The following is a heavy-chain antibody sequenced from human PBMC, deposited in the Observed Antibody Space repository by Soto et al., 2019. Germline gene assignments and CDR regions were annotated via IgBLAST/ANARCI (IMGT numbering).Heavy chain of an antibody. D-gene: IGHD1-26*01. Sequence: ASVKVSCKASGYTFTSYDINWVRQATGQGLEWMGWMNPNSGNTGYAQKFQGRVTMTRDTSISTAYMELSRLRSDDTAVYYCAREWGRDDAFDIWGQGTMVTVSS. CDR1: GYTFTSYD. J-gene: IGHJ3*02. CDR2: MNPNSGNT. CDR3: AREWGRDDAFDI. V-gene: IGHV1-8*01.